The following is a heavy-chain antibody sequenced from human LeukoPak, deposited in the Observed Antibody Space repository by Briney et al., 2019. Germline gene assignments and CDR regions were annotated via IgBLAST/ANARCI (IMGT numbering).Heavy chain of an antibody. CDR1: EFPVGSNY. CDR2: ISSSSSTI. J-gene: IGHJ4*02. Sequence: PGGSLRLSCAASEFPVGSNYMTWVRQAPGKGLEWVSYISSSSSTIYYADSVKGRFTISRDNAKNSLYLQMNSLRAEDTAVYYCAKGYYYDSSGYYPLSYIDYWGQGTLVTVSS. D-gene: IGHD3-22*01. CDR3: AKGYYYDSSGYYPLSYIDY. V-gene: IGHV3-48*01.